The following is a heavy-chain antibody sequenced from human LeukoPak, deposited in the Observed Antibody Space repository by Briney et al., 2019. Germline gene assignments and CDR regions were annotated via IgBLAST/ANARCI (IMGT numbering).Heavy chain of an antibody. J-gene: IGHJ3*02. CDR1: GYTFTGYY. CDR3: ARGRIITIFGVVNPRDAFDI. D-gene: IGHD3-3*01. V-gene: IGHV1-2*02. Sequence: ASVKVSCKASGYTFTGYYMHWVRQAPGQGLEWMGWINPNSGGTNYAQKFQGRVTMTRNTSISTAYMELSSLRSEDTAVYYCARGRIITIFGVVNPRDAFDIWGQGTMVTVSS. CDR2: INPNSGGT.